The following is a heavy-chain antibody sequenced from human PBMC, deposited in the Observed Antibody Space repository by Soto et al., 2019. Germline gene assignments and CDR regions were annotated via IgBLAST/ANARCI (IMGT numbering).Heavy chain of an antibody. CDR2: IDPSDSYT. V-gene: IGHV5-10-1*01. D-gene: IGHD3-16*01. Sequence: GESLKISCKGSGYSFTSYWISWVRQMPGKGLEWMGRIDPSDSYTNYSSSFQGHVTISADKSISTAYLQWSSLKASDTAMYYCATLGRDYYGMDVWGQGTTVTVSS. J-gene: IGHJ6*02. CDR1: GYSFTSYW. CDR3: ATLGRDYYGMDV.